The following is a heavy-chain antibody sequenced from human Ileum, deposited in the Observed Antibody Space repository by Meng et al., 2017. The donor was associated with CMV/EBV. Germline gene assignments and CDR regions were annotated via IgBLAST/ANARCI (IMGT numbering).Heavy chain of an antibody. CDR3: ASHMTKVTTGVFDF. Sequence: GGSLRLSCAASGFTFTDHYIDWVRQAPGKGLEWVGRTRNKANSYTTEYAASVKGRFTVSRDDSKNSVYLQMNSLKTEDTAVYYCASHMTKVTTGVFDFWGQGTMVTVSS. CDR1: GFTFTDHY. D-gene: IGHD4-11*01. J-gene: IGHJ3*01. V-gene: IGHV3-72*01. CDR2: TRNKANSYTT.